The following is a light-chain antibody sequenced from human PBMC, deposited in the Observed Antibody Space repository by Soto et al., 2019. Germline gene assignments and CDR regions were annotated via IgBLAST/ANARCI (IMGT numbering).Light chain of an antibody. CDR2: DVS. CDR3: QQYEDSVLYT. V-gene: IGKV3-20*01. J-gene: IGKJ2*01. Sequence: EIVLTQSPGTLSLSPGERATLSCRASQSVRSSFFAWYQQKPGQAPRLLIYDVSIRATGTPVRFSGSGSGTDFTLTINRLEPEDFAMYYCQQYEDSVLYTFGQGTKLEI. CDR1: QSVRSSF.